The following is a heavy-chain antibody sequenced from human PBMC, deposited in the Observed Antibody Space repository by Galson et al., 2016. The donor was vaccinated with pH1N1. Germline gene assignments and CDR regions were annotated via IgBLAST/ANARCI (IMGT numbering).Heavy chain of an antibody. J-gene: IGHJ4*02. CDR1: GYTFSNYW. CDR2: VYPADSKT. CDR3: ARPSGSGSYDLLWY. Sequence: QSGAEVKKPGESLRLSCKGSGYTFSNYWVAWVRQMPGKGLEWIGIVYPADSKTKYSPSFRGQATMSADKSISTAYLQWSSLKTSDTATYFCARPSGSGSYDLLWYWGQGTLVTVSS. D-gene: IGHD3-10*01. V-gene: IGHV5-51*03.